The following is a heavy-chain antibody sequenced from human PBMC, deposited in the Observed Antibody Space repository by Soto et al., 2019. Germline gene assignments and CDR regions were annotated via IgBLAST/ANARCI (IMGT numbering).Heavy chain of an antibody. Sequence: GGSLRLSCAASGFTFSSYAMHWVRQAPGKGLEWVAVISYDGSNKYYADSVKGRFTISRDISKNTLYLQMNSLRAEDTVVYYCARDLSRPYYYGMDVWGQGTTVTVSS. V-gene: IGHV3-30-3*01. CDR1: GFTFSSYA. CDR3: ARDLSRPYYYGMDV. J-gene: IGHJ6*02. CDR2: ISYDGSNK. D-gene: IGHD6-13*01.